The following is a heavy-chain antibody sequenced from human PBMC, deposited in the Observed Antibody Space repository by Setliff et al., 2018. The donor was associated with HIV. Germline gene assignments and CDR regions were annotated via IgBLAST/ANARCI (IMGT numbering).Heavy chain of an antibody. CDR2: FNPNNGGA. CDR1: GYRFTSYA. Sequence: ASVKVSCKASGYRFTSYAISWVRQAPGQGLEWMGWFNPNNGGANYARKFQGRVTMTRGTSISTAYMELSRLKSDDTAVYYCARGSPAYCTRIICRQPLGYWGQGTLVTVSS. CDR3: ARGSPAYCTRIICRQPLGY. V-gene: IGHV1-2*02. J-gene: IGHJ4*02. D-gene: IGHD2-8*01.